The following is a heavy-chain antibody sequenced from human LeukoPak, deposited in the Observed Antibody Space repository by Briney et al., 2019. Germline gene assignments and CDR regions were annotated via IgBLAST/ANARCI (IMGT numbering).Heavy chain of an antibody. CDR2: INHSGST. J-gene: IGHJ4*02. CDR3: ARISWNRQWELIDY. CDR1: GGSFSGYY. V-gene: IGHV4-34*01. D-gene: IGHD1-26*01. Sequence: PSETLSLTCAVYGGSFSGYYWSWIRQPPGKGLEWIGEINHSGSTNYNPSLKSRVTISVDTSKNQFSLKLSSVTAADTAVYYCARISWNRQWELIDYWGQGTLVTVSS.